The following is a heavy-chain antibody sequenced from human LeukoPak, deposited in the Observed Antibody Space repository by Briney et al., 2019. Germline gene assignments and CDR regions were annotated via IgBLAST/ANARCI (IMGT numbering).Heavy chain of an antibody. CDR3: ARVGITIFGVDWYYFDY. J-gene: IGHJ4*02. CDR1: GYSISSGYY. D-gene: IGHD3-3*01. Sequence: SETLSLTCTVSGYSISSGYYWGWIRQPPGKGLERIGSIYHSGSTYYNPSLKSRVTISVDTSKNQFSLKLSSVTAADTAVYYCARVGITIFGVDWYYFDYWGQGTLVTVSS. V-gene: IGHV4-38-2*02. CDR2: IYHSGST.